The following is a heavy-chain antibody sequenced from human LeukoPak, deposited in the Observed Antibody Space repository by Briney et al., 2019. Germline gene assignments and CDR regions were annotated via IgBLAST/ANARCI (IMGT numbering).Heavy chain of an antibody. J-gene: IGHJ4*02. CDR2: IDWNGDAS. CDR1: GLSHSDYG. D-gene: IGHD2-15*01. V-gene: IGHV3-20*04. CDR3: ARDLSATWYSLAY. Sequence: GGSLRLSCVGAGLSHSDYGMSWVRQAPGKGLVRVAGIDWNGDASSYSDSVKGRFTISRDNAENSLYLEMNSLRDDDTALYFCARDLSATWYSLAYWGQGTLVTVSS.